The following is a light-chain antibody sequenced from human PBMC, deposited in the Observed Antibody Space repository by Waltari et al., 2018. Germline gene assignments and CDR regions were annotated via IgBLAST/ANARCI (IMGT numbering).Light chain of an antibody. CDR3: SSYAGRNTL. CDR2: EVI. Sequence: QSALTQPPSASGAPGQSVTISCTGTSSDVGVYNYVSWYQQHPGEAPKLLIYEVIKRPSGVPDRFSGSKSGNTASRTVSGLQAEDEGEYYCSSYAGRNTLFGGGTKLTVL. V-gene: IGLV2-8*01. CDR1: SSDVGVYNY. J-gene: IGLJ2*01.